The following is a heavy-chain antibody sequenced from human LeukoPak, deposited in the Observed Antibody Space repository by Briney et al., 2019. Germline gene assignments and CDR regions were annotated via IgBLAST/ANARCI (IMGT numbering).Heavy chain of an antibody. CDR1: GFVFSDYW. CDR3: AKDLSPSGGF. CDR2: INPDGSEK. Sequence: GESLRLSCGGSGFVFSDYWMSWVRQAPGQGLEWVANINPDGSEKYHVDSVTGRFTISRDNAKKSMYLQMTSLRVEDTAVYYCAKDLSPSGGFWGQGALVTVSS. D-gene: IGHD5-12*01. J-gene: IGHJ4*02. V-gene: IGHV3-7*03.